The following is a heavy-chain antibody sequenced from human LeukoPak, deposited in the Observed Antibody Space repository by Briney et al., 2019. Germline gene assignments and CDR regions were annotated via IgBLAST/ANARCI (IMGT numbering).Heavy chain of an antibody. J-gene: IGHJ3*02. CDR3: ARDGATNVLRYFDWLPQGDAFDI. V-gene: IGHV3-11*04. CDR1: GFTFSDYY. Sequence: TGGSLRLSCAASGFTFSDYYMSWIRQAPGKGLEWVSYISSSGSTIYYADSVKGRFTISRDNAKNSLYLQMNSLRAEDTAVYYCARDGATNVLRYFDWLPQGDAFDIWGQGTMVTVSS. D-gene: IGHD3-9*01. CDR2: ISSSGSTI.